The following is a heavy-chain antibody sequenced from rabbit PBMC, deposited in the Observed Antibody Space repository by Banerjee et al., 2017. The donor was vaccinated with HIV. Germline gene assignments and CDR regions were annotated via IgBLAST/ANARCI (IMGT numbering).Heavy chain of an antibody. D-gene: IGHD4-1*01. CDR2: INTSSGNT. Sequence: QEQLEESGGGLVKPEGSLTLTCKASGFSFSNKYVMCWVRQAPGKGLEWIACINTSSGNTVYASWAKGRFTISKTSSTVDLKMTSLTAADTATYFCARDLAGVIGWNFNLWGPGTLVTVS. CDR1: GFSFSNKYV. V-gene: IGHV1S45*01. CDR3: ARDLAGVIGWNFNL. J-gene: IGHJ4*01.